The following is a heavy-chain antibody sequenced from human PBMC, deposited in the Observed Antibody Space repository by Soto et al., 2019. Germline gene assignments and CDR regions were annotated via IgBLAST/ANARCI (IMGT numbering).Heavy chain of an antibody. Sequence: QVQLVQSGAEVKKPGASVKVSCKTSGYIFTSYGISWVRKAPGQGIEWMGWISAYNGNTNYAQKLQGRVTMTTDTSTCTAYMELRSLRSDDTAVYYCARTYYYGSSGYSAFDFWGQGTLVTVSS. CDR3: ARTYYYGSSGYSAFDF. CDR1: GYIFTSYG. J-gene: IGHJ4*02. V-gene: IGHV1-18*01. CDR2: ISAYNGNT. D-gene: IGHD3-22*01.